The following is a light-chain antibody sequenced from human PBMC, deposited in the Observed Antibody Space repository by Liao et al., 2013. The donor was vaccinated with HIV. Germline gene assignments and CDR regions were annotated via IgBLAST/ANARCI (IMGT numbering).Light chain of an antibody. V-gene: IGLV3-1*01. Sequence: SYDLTQPPSVSVSPGQTASITCSGDELGDKYACWYQQKPGQSPLLVIYQDSKRPSGIPERFSGSNSGNTATLTISGTQAMDEADYYCQAWDSSKGVFGTGTKVTVL. CDR2: QDS. CDR1: ELGDKY. CDR3: QAWDSSKGV. J-gene: IGLJ1*01.